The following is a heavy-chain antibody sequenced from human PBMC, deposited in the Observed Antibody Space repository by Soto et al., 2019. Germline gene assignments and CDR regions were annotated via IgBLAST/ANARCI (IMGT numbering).Heavy chain of an antibody. CDR3: ARQSSGTCGCFDY. CDR2: IYYSGST. D-gene: IGHD1-7*01. Sequence: WGWIGQPPGKGLEWIGSIYYSGSTYYNPSLKSRVTISVDTSKNQFSLKLSSVTAADTAVYYCARQSSGTCGCFDYWGEVSLVTVSS. J-gene: IGHJ4*02. V-gene: IGHV4-39*01.